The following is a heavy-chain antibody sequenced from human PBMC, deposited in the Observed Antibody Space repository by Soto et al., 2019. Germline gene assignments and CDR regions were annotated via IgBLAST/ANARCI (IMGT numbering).Heavy chain of an antibody. V-gene: IGHV3-64D*06. CDR1: GFTFSSYA. J-gene: IGHJ4*02. CDR3: VKGEYYYDSSGYYPFDY. D-gene: IGHD3-22*01. Sequence: PGGTLRLSCSASGFTFSSYAMHWVRQAPGKGLEYVSSISTNGGSTHYADYVKCRFTISRDNSKNTQYLQMSILIVDNTAVYYCVKGEYYYDSSGYYPFDYWGQGT. CDR2: ISTNGGST.